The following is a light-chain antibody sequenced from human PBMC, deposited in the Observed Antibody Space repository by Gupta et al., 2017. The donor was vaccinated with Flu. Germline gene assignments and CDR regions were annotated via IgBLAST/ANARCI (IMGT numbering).Light chain of an antibody. J-gene: IGLJ2*01. Sequence: SPELTQDPAVSVDLGQTVRITCQGDSLRNSHASRYQQKPGQAPVLVIYAKNIRPSGIPDRFSGSSSGDPASLTITGAQAEDEADYYCNSRDSTDNHQAVFGGGTKLTVL. V-gene: IGLV3-19*01. CDR1: SLRNSH. CDR3: NSRDSTDNHQAV. CDR2: AKN.